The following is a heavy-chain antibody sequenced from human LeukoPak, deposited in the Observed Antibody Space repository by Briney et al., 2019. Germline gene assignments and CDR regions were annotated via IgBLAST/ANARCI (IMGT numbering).Heavy chain of an antibody. CDR3: AKYMSSGS. V-gene: IGHV3-23*01. Sequence: GGSLRLSCAASGFTFSNCAMSWVRQAPGKGLEWVSGVSGSGDSTYYADSVKGRFTISRDDSNNTLFLLMNSLRAEDTAVYYCAKYMSSGSWGQGTLVTVSS. CDR1: GFTFSNCA. CDR2: VSGSGDST. D-gene: IGHD6-19*01. J-gene: IGHJ5*02.